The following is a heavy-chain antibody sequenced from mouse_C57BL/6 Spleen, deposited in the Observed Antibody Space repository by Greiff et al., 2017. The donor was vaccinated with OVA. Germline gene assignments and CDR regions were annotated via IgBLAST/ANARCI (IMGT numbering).Heavy chain of an antibody. CDR1: GFSFNTYA. J-gene: IGHJ4*01. CDR2: IRSKSNNYAT. Sequence: DVMLVESGGGLVQPKGSLKLSCAASGFSFNTYAMNWVRQAPGKGLEWVARIRSKSNNYATYYADSVKDRFTISRDDSESMLYLQMNNLKTEDTAMYYCVRQAHAMDYWGQGTSVTFSS. CDR3: VRQAHAMDY. V-gene: IGHV10-1*01.